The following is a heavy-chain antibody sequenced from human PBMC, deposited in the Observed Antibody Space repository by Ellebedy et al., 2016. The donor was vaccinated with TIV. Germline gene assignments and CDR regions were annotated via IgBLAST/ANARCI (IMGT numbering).Heavy chain of an antibody. J-gene: IGHJ4*02. CDR3: ARGYCSGGSCGYFDY. D-gene: IGHD2-15*01. Sequence: MPSETLSLTCAVSGGSISTPNWWSWVRQPPGKGLEWIGDIYHSGINNYSPSLKRRVTISVDKSRNQFSLKLTSVTAAATAVYYCARGYCSGGSCGYFDYWGQGTLVTVSS. CDR1: GGSISTPNW. V-gene: IGHV4-4*02. CDR2: IYHSGIN.